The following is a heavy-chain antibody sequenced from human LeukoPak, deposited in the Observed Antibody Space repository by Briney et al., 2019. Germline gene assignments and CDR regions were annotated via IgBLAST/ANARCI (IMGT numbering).Heavy chain of an antibody. V-gene: IGHV1-18*01. J-gene: IGHJ4*02. D-gene: IGHD3-10*01. CDR3: ARVRRELLDYSFDY. Sequence: ASVKVSCKGSGYTFTSFGINWVRQAPGQGLEWMGWSSTYNGNTNYAQKVQGRVTMTTDTSTAYMELRSLRTDDTAVYYCARVRRELLDYSFDYWGQGTLVTVSS. CDR1: GYTFTSFG. CDR2: SSTYNGNT.